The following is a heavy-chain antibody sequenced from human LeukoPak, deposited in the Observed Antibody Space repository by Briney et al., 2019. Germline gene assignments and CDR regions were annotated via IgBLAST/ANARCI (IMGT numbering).Heavy chain of an antibody. Sequence: SGGSLLLSCAASGFTFSSYAMSWVRQAPGKGLEWVSAISGSGGSTYYADSVKGRFTISRDNSKNTLYLQMNSLRAEDTAVYYCAKGIYGDSSYYFDYWGQGTLVTVSS. D-gene: IGHD4-17*01. CDR3: AKGIYGDSSYYFDY. J-gene: IGHJ4*02. CDR1: GFTFSSYA. V-gene: IGHV3-23*01. CDR2: ISGSGGST.